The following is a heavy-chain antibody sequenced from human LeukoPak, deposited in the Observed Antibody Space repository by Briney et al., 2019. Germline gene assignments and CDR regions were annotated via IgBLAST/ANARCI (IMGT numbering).Heavy chain of an antibody. CDR3: ARQAVARPFDL. V-gene: IGHV3-21*06. Sequence: GGSLGLSCVASGFIFSDYSMDWVRQAPGKGLEWVSSISSSSAYIFYSDSVKGRFTISRDNAQSSLYLQMNSLRAEDTAVYYCARQAVARPFDLWGQGTMVAVSS. CDR1: GFIFSDYS. J-gene: IGHJ3*01. CDR2: ISSSSAYI.